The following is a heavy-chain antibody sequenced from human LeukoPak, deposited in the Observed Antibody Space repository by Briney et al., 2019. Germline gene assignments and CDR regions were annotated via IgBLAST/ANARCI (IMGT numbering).Heavy chain of an antibody. J-gene: IGHJ6*02. Sequence: GGSLRLSCAASGFTFSDYYMSWIRQAPGKGLEWVANIKQDGSEQFYVDSVKGRFTISRDNAKNSLFLQMNSLRAEDTAVYYCARDRGWYGMDVWGQGTTVTVSS. CDR2: IKQDGSEQ. CDR3: ARDRGWYGMDV. V-gene: IGHV3-7*01. D-gene: IGHD6-19*01. CDR1: GFTFSDYY.